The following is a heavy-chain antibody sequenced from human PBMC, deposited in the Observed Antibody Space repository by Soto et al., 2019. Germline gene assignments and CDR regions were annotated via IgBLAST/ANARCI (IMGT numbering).Heavy chain of an antibody. Sequence: GXSLKVSCKASVFTLTSSALQWVRQARGQRLEWIGWIVVGSGNTNYAQKFQERVTITRDMSTSTAYMELSSLRSEDTAVYYCAEDLGLIAVAGTWGQGTLVTGSS. CDR3: AEDLGLIAVAGT. D-gene: IGHD6-19*01. J-gene: IGHJ4*02. CDR1: VFTLTSSA. V-gene: IGHV1-58*01. CDR2: IVVGSGNT.